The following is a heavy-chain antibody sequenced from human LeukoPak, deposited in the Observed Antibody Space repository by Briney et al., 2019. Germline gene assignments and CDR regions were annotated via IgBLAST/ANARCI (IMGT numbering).Heavy chain of an antibody. Sequence: SETLSLTCTVSGGSISSSSYYWGWIRQPPGKGLEWIGSIYYSGSTYYNPSLKSRVTISVDTSKNQFSLKLSSVTAADTAVYYCARDVAGIVAVAGTIGPWGQGTLVTVSS. CDR2: IYYSGST. D-gene: IGHD6-19*01. CDR3: ARDVAGIVAVAGTIGP. J-gene: IGHJ4*02. V-gene: IGHV4-39*02. CDR1: GGSISSSSYY.